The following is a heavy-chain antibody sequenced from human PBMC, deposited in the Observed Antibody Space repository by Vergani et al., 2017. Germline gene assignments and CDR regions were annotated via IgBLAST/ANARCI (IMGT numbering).Heavy chain of an antibody. D-gene: IGHD6-19*01. CDR2: IIPILGIA. CDR3: ASSPYSSGWSIDY. CDR1: GGTFSSYT. V-gene: IGHV1-69*02. J-gene: IGHJ4*02. Sequence: QVQLVQSGAEVKKPGSSVKVSCKASGGTFSSYTISWVRQAPGQGLEWMGRIIPILGIANYAQKFQGRVTITADKSTSTAYMELSSLRSEDTAVYYCASSPYSSGWSIDYWCQGTLVTVSS.